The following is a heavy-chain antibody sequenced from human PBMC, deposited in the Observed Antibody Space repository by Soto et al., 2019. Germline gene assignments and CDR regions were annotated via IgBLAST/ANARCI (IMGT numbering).Heavy chain of an antibody. Sequence: QVQLVESGGGVVQPGRSLRLSCAASGFTFSSYGMHWVRQAPGKGLEWVAVIWYDGSNKYYADSVKGRFTISRDNSKNTLFLQMNSLRGDDTAVYFCARDTYDHIWWSQAPPHWGQGTLVTVSS. J-gene: IGHJ4*02. D-gene: IGHD3-16*01. CDR1: GFTFSSYG. V-gene: IGHV3-33*01. CDR2: IWYDGSNK. CDR3: ARDTYDHIWWSQAPPH.